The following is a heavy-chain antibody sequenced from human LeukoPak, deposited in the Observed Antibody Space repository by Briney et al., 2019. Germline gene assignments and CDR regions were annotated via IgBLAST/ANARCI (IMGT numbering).Heavy chain of an antibody. Sequence: GASVKVSCKASGGTFSSYAINWVRQAPGQGLEWMGGIIPIFGTANYAQKFQGRVTITADESTSTAYMELSSLRSEDTAVYYCARTSSIAAAGTDYWGQGTLVTVSS. J-gene: IGHJ4*02. D-gene: IGHD6-13*01. CDR1: GGTFSSYA. CDR3: ARTSSIAAAGTDY. V-gene: IGHV1-69*13. CDR2: IIPIFGTA.